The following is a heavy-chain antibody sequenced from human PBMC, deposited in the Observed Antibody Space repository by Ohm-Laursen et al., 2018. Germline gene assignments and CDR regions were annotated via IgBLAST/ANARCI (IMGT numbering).Heavy chain of an antibody. D-gene: IGHD3-22*01. V-gene: IGHV3-48*03. CDR1: GFTFSSYG. CDR3: ARGLGSSGYNGGLSDY. Sequence: SLRLSCAASGFTFSSYGMHWVRQAPGKGLEWVSYISSSGSTIYYADSVKGRFTISRDNAKNSLYLQMNSLRAEDTAVYYCARGLGSSGYNGGLSDYWGQGTLVTVSS. J-gene: IGHJ4*02. CDR2: ISSSGSTI.